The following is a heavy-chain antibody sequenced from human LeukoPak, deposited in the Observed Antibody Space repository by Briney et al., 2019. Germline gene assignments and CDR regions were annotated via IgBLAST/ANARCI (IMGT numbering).Heavy chain of an antibody. D-gene: IGHD2-15*01. Sequence: GGSLRLSCAASGFTFGDYGMSWVRQAPGKGLEWVSDINWNGGSKGYADSVKGRFTISRDNAKNSLYLQMNRLRAEDTALYYCARSVAASRDYWGQGTLVTVSS. CDR3: ARSVAASRDY. J-gene: IGHJ4*02. CDR2: INWNGGSK. V-gene: IGHV3-20*04. CDR1: GFTFGDYG.